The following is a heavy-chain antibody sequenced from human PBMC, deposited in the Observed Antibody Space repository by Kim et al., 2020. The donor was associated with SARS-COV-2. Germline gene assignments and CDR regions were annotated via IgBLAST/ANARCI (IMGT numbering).Heavy chain of an antibody. CDR1: GFTFSRYW. J-gene: IGHJ4*02. V-gene: IGHV3-7*05. D-gene: IGHD1-26*01. CDR3: ARDGLLYSGSYLL. Sequence: GGSLRLSCAASGFTFSRYWMSWVRQAPGKGLEWVANIKQDGSEKYYVDSVKGRFTISRDNAKNSLYLQMNSLRAEDTAVYYCARDGLLYSGSYLLWGQGTLVTVSS. CDR2: IKQDGSEK.